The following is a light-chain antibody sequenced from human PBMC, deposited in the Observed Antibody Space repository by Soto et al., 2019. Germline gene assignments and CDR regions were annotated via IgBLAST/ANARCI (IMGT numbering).Light chain of an antibody. Sequence: EIVLTQSPGTLSLSPGARATLSCRASQSVSSSYLAWYHQKPGQAPRLLIYGTSSRATGVPSRFSGSGSGTDFTLTINSLQPEDFATYYCLQHDSFPPTFGQGTRLEIK. CDR2: GTS. J-gene: IGKJ5*01. V-gene: IGKV3-20*01. CDR3: LQHDSFPPT. CDR1: QSVSSSY.